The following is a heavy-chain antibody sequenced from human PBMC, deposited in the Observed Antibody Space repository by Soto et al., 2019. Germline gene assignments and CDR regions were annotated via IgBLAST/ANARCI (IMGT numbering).Heavy chain of an antibody. CDR3: ARVYEEHSERTPYYYYGMEG. Sequence: ASVKVSCKASGYTFTGYYMHWVRQAPGQGLEWMGWINPNSGGTNYAQKFQGRVTMTRDTSISTAYMELSRLRSDEKAVYYCARVYEEHSERTPYYYYGMEGGGKGTTVPVSS. V-gene: IGHV1-2*02. J-gene: IGHJ6*04. D-gene: IGHD3-16*01. CDR2: INPNSGGT. CDR1: GYTFTGYY.